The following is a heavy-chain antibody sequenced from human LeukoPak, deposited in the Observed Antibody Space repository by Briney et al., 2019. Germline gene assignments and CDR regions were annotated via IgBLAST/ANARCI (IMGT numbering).Heavy chain of an antibody. CDR3: ARDSIRAFDP. J-gene: IGHJ5*02. D-gene: IGHD3-16*01. CDR2: INWNGGST. CDR1: GFTISGFW. V-gene: IGHV3-20*04. Sequence: GGSLRLSCAASGFTISGFWMHWVRQAPGKGLEWVSGINWNGGSTGYADSVKGRFTISRDNAKNSLYLQMNSLRAEDTALYYCARDSIRAFDPWGQGTLVTVSS.